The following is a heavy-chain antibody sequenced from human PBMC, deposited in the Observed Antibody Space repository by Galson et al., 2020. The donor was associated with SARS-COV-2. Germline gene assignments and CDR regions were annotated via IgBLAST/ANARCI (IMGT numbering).Heavy chain of an antibody. D-gene: IGHD3-10*01. Sequence: ASVKVSYKASGYTFTSYYMHWVRQAPGQGLEWMGIINPSGGSTRYAQKFQGRVTMTRDTSTSTVYMELSSLRSEDTAVYYCARDPTGTDGEYYYYGMDVWGQGTTGTVSS. CDR3: ARDPTGTDGEYYYYGMDV. CDR1: GYTFTSYY. J-gene: IGHJ6*02. V-gene: IGHV1-46*01. CDR2: INPSGGST.